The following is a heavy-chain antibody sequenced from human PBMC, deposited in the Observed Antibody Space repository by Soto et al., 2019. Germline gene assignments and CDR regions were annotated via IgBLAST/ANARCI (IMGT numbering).Heavy chain of an antibody. V-gene: IGHV3-33*01. Sequence: GXSLRLSCAASGFTFSIYGIQWVVQAPGKGLGWVAVIWYEGSNKNYADSVKGRFTIYRDNSKNTLYLQMNSLRAEDTAVYYCARDWRITGSDPHFDYWGQGTLVTVSS. CDR1: GFTFSIYG. CDR3: ARDWRITGSDPHFDY. CDR2: IWYEGSNK. J-gene: IGHJ4*02. D-gene: IGHD1-20*01.